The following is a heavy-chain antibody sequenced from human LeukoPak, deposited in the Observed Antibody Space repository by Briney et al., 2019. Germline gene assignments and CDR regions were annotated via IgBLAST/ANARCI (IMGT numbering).Heavy chain of an antibody. J-gene: IGHJ5*02. Sequence: PSETLSLTCAVYGGSFSGYYWSWIRQPPGQGLEWIGEINHSGSTNYNPSLKSRVTISGDTSKNQFSLKLSSVTAADTAVYYCAREGLNMVRGVIPKEAWGWFDPWGQGTLVTVSS. CDR3: AREGLNMVRGVIPKEAWGWFDP. V-gene: IGHV4-34*01. D-gene: IGHD3-10*01. CDR2: INHSGST. CDR1: GGSFSGYY.